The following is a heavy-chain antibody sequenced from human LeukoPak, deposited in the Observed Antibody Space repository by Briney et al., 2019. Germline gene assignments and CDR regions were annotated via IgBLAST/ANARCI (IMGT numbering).Heavy chain of an antibody. Sequence: PGGSLRLSCAASGFTFSSYSMNWVRQAPGKGLEWVSYISSSSSTIYYADSVKGRFTISRDNSENTLSLQMSSLRPEDTAVYYCVRDGLWTATGWHGGDYWGHGTLVTVSS. CDR2: ISSSSSTI. J-gene: IGHJ4*01. CDR1: GFTFSSYS. CDR3: VRDGLWTATGWHGGDY. D-gene: IGHD3/OR15-3a*01. V-gene: IGHV3-48*01.